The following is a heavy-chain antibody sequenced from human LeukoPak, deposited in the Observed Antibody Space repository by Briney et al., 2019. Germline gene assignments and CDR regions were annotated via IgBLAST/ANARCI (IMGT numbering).Heavy chain of an antibody. J-gene: IGHJ3*02. D-gene: IGHD4-17*01. CDR1: GGSISSRSYY. Sequence: SETLSLTCTVSGGSISSRSYYWGWLRQPPGKGLEWLGSIYYSGSTYYNPSQKSRVTISADTSKNQFSLMLSSVTAADTALYYCARLYGDYETPAFDIWGQGTMVTVSS. CDR2: IYYSGST. V-gene: IGHV4-39*01. CDR3: ARLYGDYETPAFDI.